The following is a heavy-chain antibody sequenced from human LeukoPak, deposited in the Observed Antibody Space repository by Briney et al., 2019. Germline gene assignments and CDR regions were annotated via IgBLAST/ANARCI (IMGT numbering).Heavy chain of an antibody. Sequence: GGSLRLSCAASGFTFGRHSLNWVRQAPGKGPEWVSSISGAGRYIFYADSVKGRFTISRDNAKNSLYLQMNSLRAEDTAVYYCARDRGGSYSAIDYWGQGTLVTVSS. D-gene: IGHD1-26*01. V-gene: IGHV3-21*01. CDR3: ARDRGGSYSAIDY. CDR2: ISGAGRYI. CDR1: GFTFGRHS. J-gene: IGHJ4*02.